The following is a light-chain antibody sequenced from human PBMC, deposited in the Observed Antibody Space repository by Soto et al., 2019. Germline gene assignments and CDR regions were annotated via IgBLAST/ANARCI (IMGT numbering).Light chain of an antibody. CDR2: DDS. J-gene: IGLJ3*02. CDR1: NIGSKS. CDR3: QVWDSSSDHRV. Sequence: SYELTQPPSVSVAPGQTARITCGGNNIGSKSVHWYQQKPGQAPVLVVYDDSDRPSGFPERFSGSNSGNTATLTISRVEAGDEADYYCQVWDSSSDHRVFGGGTQLTVL. V-gene: IGLV3-21*02.